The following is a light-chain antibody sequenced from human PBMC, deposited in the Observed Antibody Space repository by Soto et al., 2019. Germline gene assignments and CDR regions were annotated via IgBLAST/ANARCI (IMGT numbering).Light chain of an antibody. CDR1: QTIDNT. Sequence: EIVMTQSPATLSLSPGERATLSCRASQTIDNTLAWYQRKPGQAPRLLIYDASTRATGVPARFSGSGSGTDFTLTISSLEPEDFAVYYCQQRSNWPPLITFGQGTRLEIK. CDR2: DAS. CDR3: QQRSNWPPLIT. V-gene: IGKV3-11*01. J-gene: IGKJ5*01.